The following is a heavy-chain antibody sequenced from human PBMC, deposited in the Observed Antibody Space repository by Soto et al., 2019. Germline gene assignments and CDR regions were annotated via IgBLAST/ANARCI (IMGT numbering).Heavy chain of an antibody. J-gene: IGHJ4*02. V-gene: IGHV1-18*01. CDR3: ARENSYFDY. Sequence: QIQLLQYGAEVKKPVASVKVTCKASGYTFRKFGISWVRQAPGQGLEWMGWISAYNANANYAQKFQGRLTMTADTSTSTAYMELRSLRSDDTAVYYCARENSYFDYWGQGTLVTVSS. CDR1: GYTFRKFG. CDR2: ISAYNANA.